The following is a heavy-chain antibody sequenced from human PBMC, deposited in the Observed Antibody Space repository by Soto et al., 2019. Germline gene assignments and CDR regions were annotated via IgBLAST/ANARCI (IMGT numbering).Heavy chain of an antibody. CDR3: ARGITFGGVIAAESDY. Sequence: QVPLVQSGAEVKKPGASVKVSCKASGYTFTSYAMHWVRQAPGQRLEWMGWINAGNGNTKYSQKFQGRVTITRDTSASTAYMELSSLRSEDTAVYYCARGITFGGVIAAESDYWGQGTLVTVSS. CDR1: GYTFTSYA. J-gene: IGHJ4*02. D-gene: IGHD3-16*02. V-gene: IGHV1-3*01. CDR2: INAGNGNT.